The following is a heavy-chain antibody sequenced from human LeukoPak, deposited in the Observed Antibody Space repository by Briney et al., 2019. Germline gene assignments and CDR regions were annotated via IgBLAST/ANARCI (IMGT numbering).Heavy chain of an antibody. V-gene: IGHV3-21*04. J-gene: IGHJ4*02. D-gene: IGHD6-19*01. CDR2: ISSSSSYI. CDR1: GFTFSSYS. Sequence: PGGSLRLSCAASGFTFSSYSMNWVRQAPGKGLEWVSSISSSSSYIYYADSVKGRFTISRDNAKNSLYLQMNSLRAEDTAVYYCARAPWGSGWLIDYFDYWGQGTLVTVSS. CDR3: ARAPWGSGWLIDYFDY.